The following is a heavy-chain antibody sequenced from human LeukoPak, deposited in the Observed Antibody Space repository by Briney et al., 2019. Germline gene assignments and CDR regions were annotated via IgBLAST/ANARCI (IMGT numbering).Heavy chain of an antibody. V-gene: IGHV4-34*01. CDR3: ARVLRHYYDSSGYLREYYFDY. CDR1: GGSFSGYY. J-gene: IGHJ4*02. D-gene: IGHD3-22*01. Sequence: SETLSLTCAVYGGSFSGYYWSWIRQPPGKGLEWIGEINHIGSTNYNPSLKSRVTISVDTSKNQFSLKLSSVTAADTAVYYCARVLRHYYDSSGYLREYYFDYWGQGTLVTVSS. CDR2: INHIGST.